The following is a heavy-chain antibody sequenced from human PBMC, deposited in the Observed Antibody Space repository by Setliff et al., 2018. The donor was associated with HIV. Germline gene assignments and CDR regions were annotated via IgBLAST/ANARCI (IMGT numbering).Heavy chain of an antibody. J-gene: IGHJ3*02. CDR2: IYSGGNT. V-gene: IGHV3-66*02. CDR1: GFTVSSNY. CDR3: AKMHTAMDPDTFDI. D-gene: IGHD5-18*01. Sequence: GGSLRLSCAASGFTVSSNYMSWVRQAPGKGLEWVSVIYSGGNTYYTDSVKGRFTISRDNSKNTLYLQMNSLRPEDTAVYYCAKMHTAMDPDTFDIWGQGTMVTVSS.